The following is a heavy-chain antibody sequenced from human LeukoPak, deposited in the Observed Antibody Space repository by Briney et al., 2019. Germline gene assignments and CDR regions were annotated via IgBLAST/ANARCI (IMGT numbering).Heavy chain of an antibody. J-gene: IGHJ5*02. CDR3: AREGGVVVVPAAKYNWFDP. V-gene: IGHV4-34*01. Sequence: SETLSLTCAVYGGSLSGYYWSWIRQPPGKGLEWIGEINHSGSTNYNPSLKSRVTISVDTSKNQFSLKLSSVTAADTAVYYCAREGGVVVVPAAKYNWFDPWGQGTLVTVSS. CDR2: INHSGST. CDR1: GGSLSGYY. D-gene: IGHD2-2*01.